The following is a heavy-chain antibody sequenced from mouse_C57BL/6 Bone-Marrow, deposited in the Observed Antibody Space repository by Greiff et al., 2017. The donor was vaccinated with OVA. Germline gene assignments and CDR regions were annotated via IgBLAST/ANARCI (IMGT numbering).Heavy chain of an antibody. Sequence: DVKLQESGPGLVKPSQSLSLTCSVTGYSITSGYYWNWIRQFPGNKLEWMGYISYDGSNNYNPSLKNRISITRDTSKNQFFLKLNPVTTEDTATYYCARGEGSGYGFAYWGQGTLVTVSA. CDR3: ARGEGSGYGFAY. J-gene: IGHJ3*01. D-gene: IGHD3-2*02. CDR2: ISYDGSN. V-gene: IGHV3-6*01. CDR1: GYSITSGYY.